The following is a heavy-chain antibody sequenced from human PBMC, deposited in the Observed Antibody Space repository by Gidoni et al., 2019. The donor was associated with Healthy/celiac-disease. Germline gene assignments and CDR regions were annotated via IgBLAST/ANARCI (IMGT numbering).Heavy chain of an antibody. V-gene: IGHV1-3*01. Sequence: QVQLVQSGAEVKKPGASVKVSCKASGYTFTSSAMPWVRQAPGQRLEWMGWINAGNGNTKYSQKFQGRVTITRDTSASTAYMELSSLRSEDTAVYYCARTVGDGYNYEFDYWGQGTLVTVSS. CDR3: ARTVGDGYNYEFDY. D-gene: IGHD5-12*01. CDR2: INAGNGNT. J-gene: IGHJ4*02. CDR1: GYTFTSSA.